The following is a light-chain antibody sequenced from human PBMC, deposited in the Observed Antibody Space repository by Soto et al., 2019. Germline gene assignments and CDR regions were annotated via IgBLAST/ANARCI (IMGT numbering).Light chain of an antibody. Sequence: QSVLTQPASVSGSPGQSITISCIGTNTDVGRYDRVSWYQHHPGKAPKMLIFEVYNRPSGISDRFSGSKSGDTASLTISGLQAEDEADYYCISYIPSTTTHWVFGGGTRVTVL. J-gene: IGLJ3*02. V-gene: IGLV2-14*01. CDR3: ISYIPSTTTHWV. CDR2: EVY. CDR1: NTDVGRYDR.